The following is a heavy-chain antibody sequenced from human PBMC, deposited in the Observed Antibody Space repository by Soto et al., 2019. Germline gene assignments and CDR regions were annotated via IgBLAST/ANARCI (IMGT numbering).Heavy chain of an antibody. Sequence: QVQLVESGGGVVQPGRSLRLSCAASGFTFSNYGMHWVRQAPGKGLEWVAVISSDGSNKYYADSVKGRFTISRDNSKNTLYLQMNSLRAEDTAVYYCVGGYYFGDYWGQGTLVTVSS. D-gene: IGHD3-22*01. V-gene: IGHV3-30*03. J-gene: IGHJ4*02. CDR1: GFTFSNYG. CDR2: ISSDGSNK. CDR3: VGGYYFGDY.